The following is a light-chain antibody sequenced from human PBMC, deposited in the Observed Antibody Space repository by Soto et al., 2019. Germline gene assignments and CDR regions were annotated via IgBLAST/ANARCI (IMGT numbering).Light chain of an antibody. Sequence: DIVMTQSPLSLPVTPGEPASISCRSSQSRLHRNGYNYLDWYLQKTGQSAQLLIYLGSSRASGVPDRFSGSGSGTDFTLKISGVEAEDVGVYYCMQGLQTPYTFGQGTKVDIK. V-gene: IGKV2-28*01. CDR3: MQGLQTPYT. CDR1: QSRLHRNGYNY. CDR2: LGS. J-gene: IGKJ2*01.